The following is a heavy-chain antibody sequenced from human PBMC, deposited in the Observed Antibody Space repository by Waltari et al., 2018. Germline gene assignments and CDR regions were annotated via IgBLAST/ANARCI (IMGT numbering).Heavy chain of an antibody. J-gene: IGHJ4*02. CDR3: AKGRGSIAVAAQGGHYFDY. D-gene: IGHD6-19*01. CDR2: IRGSALST. V-gene: IGHV3-23*01. CDR1: GFSFSSYT. Sequence: EVQLLESGGGLAQPGGSLTLSCAASGFSFSSYTMTWVRQGPGKGWGGGSAIRGSALSTYYADAVKGRLAITRDNSKNTRYLQINSLRADDTAVYYCAKGRGSIAVAAQGGHYFDYWGQGTLVTVSS.